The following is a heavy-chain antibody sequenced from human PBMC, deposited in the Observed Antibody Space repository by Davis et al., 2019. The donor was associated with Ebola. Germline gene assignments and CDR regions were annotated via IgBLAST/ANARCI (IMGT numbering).Heavy chain of an antibody. CDR1: GYTFTGYY. CDR3: ARAQFPTTSDH. D-gene: IGHD1-1*01. Sequence: ASVKVSCKASGYTFTGYYMHWVRRAPGQGLEWMGWINPYNGNTNYAQNVQGRVTMTTDTSTTTAYMEVGSLRFDDTAVYYCARAQFPTTSDHWGQGTLVIVSS. J-gene: IGHJ4*02. CDR2: INPYNGNT. V-gene: IGHV1-18*04.